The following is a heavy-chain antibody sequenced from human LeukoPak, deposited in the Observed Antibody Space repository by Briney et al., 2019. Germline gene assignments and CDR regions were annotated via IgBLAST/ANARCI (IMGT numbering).Heavy chain of an antibody. Sequence: SETLSLTCAVYGGSFSGYYWSWIRQPPGKGLEWIGEINHSGSTNYNPSLKSRVTISVDTSKNQFSLKPSSVTAADTAVYYCARDAGGWFDPWGQGTLVTVSS. D-gene: IGHD3-16*01. J-gene: IGHJ5*02. CDR3: ARDAGGWFDP. CDR1: GGSFSGYY. CDR2: INHSGST. V-gene: IGHV4-34*01.